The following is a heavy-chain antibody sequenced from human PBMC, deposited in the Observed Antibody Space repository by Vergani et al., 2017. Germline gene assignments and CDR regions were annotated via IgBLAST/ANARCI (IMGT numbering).Heavy chain of an antibody. CDR2: FDPEDGET. J-gene: IGHJ4*02. CDR1: GYTLTELS. CDR3: ARAGLRGPYFDY. Sequence: QVQLVQSGAEVKKPGASVKVSCKVSGYTLTELSMHWVRQAPGKGLEWMGGFDPEDGETIYAQKFQGRVTITRDTSASTAYMELSSLRSEDTAVYYCARAGLRGPYFDYWGQGTLVTVSS. V-gene: IGHV1-24*01. D-gene: IGHD3-16*01.